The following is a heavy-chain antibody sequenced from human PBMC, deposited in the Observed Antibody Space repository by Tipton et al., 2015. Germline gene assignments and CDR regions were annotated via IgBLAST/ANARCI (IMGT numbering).Heavy chain of an antibody. V-gene: IGHV4-34*01. CDR2: VNHGGSS. CDR1: GGSFTGYY. J-gene: IGHJ4*02. CDR3: ARRSWGTSPDYSDD. D-gene: IGHD3-16*01. Sequence: TLSLTCAVYGGSFTGYYWSWIRQTPGKGLEWIGEVNHGGSSNYKPSLKSRVTVSVDTSKNQFSLRVSSVTAADTAVYYCARRSWGTSPDYSDDWGQGTLVAVSS.